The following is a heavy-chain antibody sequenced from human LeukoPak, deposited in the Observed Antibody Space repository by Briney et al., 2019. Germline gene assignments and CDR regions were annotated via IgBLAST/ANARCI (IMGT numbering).Heavy chain of an antibody. CDR1: GFSLTTSGVG. CDR3: AHSTQQWLANYFDY. CDR2: IYWNDDK. Sequence: ESGPTLVKPTQTLTLTCTFSGFSLTTSGVGVGWIRQPPGKALEWLALIYWNDDKHYSPSLKSRLTIAKDTSKNQVVLTMTNMNPVDTATYYCAHSTQQWLANYFDYWGQGTLVTVSS. J-gene: IGHJ4*02. D-gene: IGHD6-19*01. V-gene: IGHV2-5*01.